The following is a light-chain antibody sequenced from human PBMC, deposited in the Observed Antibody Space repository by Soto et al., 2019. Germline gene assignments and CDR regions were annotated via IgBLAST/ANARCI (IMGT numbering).Light chain of an antibody. CDR2: SDN. Sequence: QSVLTQPPSASGTPGQRVTISCSGSSSSIGSNSVNWYHQVAGTAPKLLIHSDNQRPSGVPDRFSGSKSGTSASLAISGLQSGDEADYYCATWDDTLNGRVFGGGTKLTVL. CDR1: SSSIGSNS. CDR3: ATWDDTLNGRV. J-gene: IGLJ3*02. V-gene: IGLV1-44*01.